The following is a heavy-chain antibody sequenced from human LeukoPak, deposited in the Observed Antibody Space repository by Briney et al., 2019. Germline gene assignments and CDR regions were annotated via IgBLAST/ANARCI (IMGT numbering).Heavy chain of an antibody. Sequence: ASVKVSCKASGYTFTGYYMHWVRQAPGQGLEWMGWINPNSGGTNYAQKFQGRVTMTRDTSISTAYMELSRLRSDDTAVYYRARVDPEYCSGGSCYHDAFDIWGQGTMVTVSS. CDR2: INPNSGGT. J-gene: IGHJ3*02. CDR3: ARVDPEYCSGGSCYHDAFDI. D-gene: IGHD2-15*01. V-gene: IGHV1-2*02. CDR1: GYTFTGYY.